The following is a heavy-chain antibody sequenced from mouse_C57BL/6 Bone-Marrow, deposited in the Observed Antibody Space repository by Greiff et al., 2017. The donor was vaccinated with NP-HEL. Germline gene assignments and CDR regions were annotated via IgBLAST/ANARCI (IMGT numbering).Heavy chain of an antibody. CDR2: IYPGSGST. CDR1: GYTFTSYW. Sequence: QVQLKQPGAELVKPGASVKMSCKASGYTFTSYWITWVKQRPGQGLEWIGDIYPGSGSTNYNEKFKSKATLTVDTSSSTAYMQLSSLTSEDSAVYYCARERYPLWYFDVWGTGTTVTVSS. J-gene: IGHJ1*03. D-gene: IGHD1-1*01. CDR3: ARERYPLWYFDV. V-gene: IGHV1-55*01.